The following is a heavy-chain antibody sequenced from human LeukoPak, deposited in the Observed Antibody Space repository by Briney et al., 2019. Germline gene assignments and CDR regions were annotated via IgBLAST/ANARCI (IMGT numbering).Heavy chain of an antibody. CDR2: IYYGGST. D-gene: IGHD4-17*01. Sequence: SETLSLTCTVSGGSISSSSYYWGWIRQPPGKGLEWIGSIYYGGSTYYNPSLKSRVTISVDTSKNQFSLKLSSVTAADTAVYYCARRADYGDNGGSDYWGQGTLVTVSS. CDR1: GGSISSSSYY. CDR3: ARRADYGDNGGSDY. V-gene: IGHV4-39*01. J-gene: IGHJ4*02.